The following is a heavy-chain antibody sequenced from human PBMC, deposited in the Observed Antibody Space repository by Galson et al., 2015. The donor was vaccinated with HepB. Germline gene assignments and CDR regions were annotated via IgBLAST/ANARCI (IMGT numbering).Heavy chain of an antibody. CDR2: ISGSGGST. CDR3: AKADWENWYFDL. V-gene: IGHV3-23*01. Sequence: SLRLSCAASGFTFSSYAMSWVRQAPGKGLEWVSAISGSGGSTYYADSVKGRFTISRDNSKNTLYLQMNSLRAEDTAVYYCAKADWENWYFDLWGRGTLVTVSS. CDR1: GFTFSSYA. D-gene: IGHD3/OR15-3a*01. J-gene: IGHJ2*01.